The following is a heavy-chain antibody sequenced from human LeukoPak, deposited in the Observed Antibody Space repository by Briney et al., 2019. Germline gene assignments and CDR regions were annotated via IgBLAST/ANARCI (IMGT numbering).Heavy chain of an antibody. CDR1: GGSISSYY. J-gene: IGHJ3*02. D-gene: IGHD3-22*01. CDR2: IYHSGST. V-gene: IGHV4-59*12. Sequence: SETLSLTCTVSGGSISSYYWSWIRQPPGKGLEWIGYIYHSGSTYYNPSLKSRVTISVDRSKNQFSLKLSSVTAADTAVYYCASSITMIVNRAFDIWGQGTMVTVSS. CDR3: ASSITMIVNRAFDI.